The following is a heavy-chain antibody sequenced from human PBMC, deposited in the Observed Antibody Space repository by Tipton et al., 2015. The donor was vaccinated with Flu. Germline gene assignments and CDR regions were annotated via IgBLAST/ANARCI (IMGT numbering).Heavy chain of an antibody. D-gene: IGHD6-19*01. CDR3: ARGPEQWLVNPHYFDY. Sequence: ILSLTCTVSGYSISSGYYWGWIRQPPGKGLEWIGSIYHSGSTYYNPSLKSRVTISVDTSKNQFSLKLSSVTAADTAVYYCARGPEQWLVNPHYFDYWGQGTLVTVSS. J-gene: IGHJ4*02. V-gene: IGHV4-38-2*02. CDR2: IYHSGST. CDR1: GYSISSGYY.